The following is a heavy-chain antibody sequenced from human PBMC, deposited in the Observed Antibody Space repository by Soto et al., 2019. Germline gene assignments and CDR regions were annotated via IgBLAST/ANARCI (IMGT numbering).Heavy chain of an antibody. CDR1: GGSIVGYD. V-gene: IGHV4-59*01. D-gene: IGHD1-26*01. J-gene: IGHJ5*02. CDR3: ARAALGQSNWFDH. CDR2: IYYSGST. Sequence: LVPLCVTWSVAGGSIVGYDGSWIRQPPGKGLEWIGYIYYSGSTNCNPSLKSRVTISVDTSKNQFSLKLSSVTAADTPVYYCARAALGQSNWFDHSGQAPLGTGSS.